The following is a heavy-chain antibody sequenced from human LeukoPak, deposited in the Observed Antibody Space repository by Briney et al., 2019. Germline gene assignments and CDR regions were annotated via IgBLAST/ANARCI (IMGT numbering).Heavy chain of an antibody. CDR3: LPDKGDESF. D-gene: IGHD1-14*01. Sequence: PGGSLRLSCAASGFPFSGYEIIWVRQAPGKGLEWVGRIRRVTDGGTVDYAAPVKGRFTISRDDSKNMVYLQINSLKNEDTGVYYCLPDKGDESFWGQGTLVTVSS. CDR1: GFPFSGYE. CDR2: IRRVTDGGTV. J-gene: IGHJ4*02. V-gene: IGHV3-15*01.